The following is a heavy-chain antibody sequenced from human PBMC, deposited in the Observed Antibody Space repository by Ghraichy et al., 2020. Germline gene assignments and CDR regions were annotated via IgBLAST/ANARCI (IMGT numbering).Heavy chain of an antibody. CDR3: ARGSRDFWSIYGMDV. CDR2: IYYSGST. J-gene: IGHJ6*02. CDR1: GGSISSYY. D-gene: IGHD3-3*01. Sequence: SETLSLTCTVSGGSISSYYWSWIRQPPGKGLEWIGYIYYSGSTNYNPSLKSRVTISVDTSKNQFSLKLSSVTAADTAVYYCARGSRDFWSIYGMDVWGQGTTVTVSS. V-gene: IGHV4-59*01.